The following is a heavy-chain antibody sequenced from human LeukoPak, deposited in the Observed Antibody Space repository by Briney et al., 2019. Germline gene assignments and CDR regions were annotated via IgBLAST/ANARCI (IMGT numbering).Heavy chain of an antibody. CDR2: ISGSGGST. J-gene: IGHJ4*02. CDR3: ARAGFTFSDYFGSFFDY. Sequence: GGSLRLSCAASGFTFSSYEMSWVRQAPGKGLEWVSAISGSGGSTYYADSVKGRFTISRDNAKNSLYLQMNSLRAEDTAVYYCARAGFTFSDYFGSFFDYWGQGTLVTVSS. CDR1: GFTFSSYE. V-gene: IGHV3-48*03. D-gene: IGHD3-10*01.